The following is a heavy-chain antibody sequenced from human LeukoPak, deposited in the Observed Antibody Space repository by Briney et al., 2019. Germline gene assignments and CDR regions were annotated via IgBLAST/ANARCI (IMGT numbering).Heavy chain of an antibody. CDR2: IGHDESNK. CDR1: GFTFSNYG. V-gene: IGHV3-33*01. J-gene: IGHJ3*02. Sequence: GGSLILSCAASGFTFSNYGMHWFRQAPGKGREWVAIIGHDESNKLYADSVRGRFTISRDSSKTTLYLQMNNLRVEDTALYYCARDRWGKSGFGGGFDIWGQGTMVTVSS. D-gene: IGHD3-16*01. CDR3: ARDRWGKSGFGGGFDI.